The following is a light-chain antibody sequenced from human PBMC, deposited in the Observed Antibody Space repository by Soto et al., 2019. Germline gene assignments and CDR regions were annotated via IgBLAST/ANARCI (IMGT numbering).Light chain of an antibody. CDR3: ISYIPSTTTHWV. Sequence: QAVLTQPASVSGSPGQSITISCTGTNTDVGGYDRVSWYQHHPGKAPKMLIFEVFNRPSGISDRFSGSKSGDTASLTISGLQVEDEADYYCISYIPSTTTHWVFGGGTQLTVL. J-gene: IGLJ3*02. CDR1: NTDVGGYDR. V-gene: IGLV2-14*01. CDR2: EVF.